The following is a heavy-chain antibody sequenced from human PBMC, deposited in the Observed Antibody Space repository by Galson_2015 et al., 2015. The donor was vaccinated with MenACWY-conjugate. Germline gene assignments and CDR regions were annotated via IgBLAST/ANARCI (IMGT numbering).Heavy chain of an antibody. Sequence: ETLSLTCTVSGASISRYYWSWIRQSPGKGLGWLGYIYYSESTNYNPSLRSRLTISVDTSKNQFSLELRSVTAADTAVYYCAKIFGSGSYLRRRSPYSWFDPWGQGTLVTVSS. V-gene: IGHV4-59*01. D-gene: IGHD3-10*01. J-gene: IGHJ5*02. CDR3: AKIFGSGSYLRRRSPYSWFDP. CDR1: GASISRYY. CDR2: IYYSEST.